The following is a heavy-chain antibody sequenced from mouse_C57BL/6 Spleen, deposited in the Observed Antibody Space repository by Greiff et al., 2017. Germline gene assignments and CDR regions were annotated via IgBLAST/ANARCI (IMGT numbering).Heavy chain of an antibody. J-gene: IGHJ4*01. V-gene: IGHV1-59*01. Sequence: VQLQQPGAELVRPGPSVKLSCKASGYTFTSYWMHWVKQRPGQGLEWIGVIDPSDSSTNYNQQFKGKATLPVDTSASTAYMQLSSLSSEDSAVYYGARGDSSHYYAIDYWGQGTSVTVSS. CDR3: ARGDSSHYYAIDY. D-gene: IGHD1-1*01. CDR1: GYTFTSYW. CDR2: IDPSDSST.